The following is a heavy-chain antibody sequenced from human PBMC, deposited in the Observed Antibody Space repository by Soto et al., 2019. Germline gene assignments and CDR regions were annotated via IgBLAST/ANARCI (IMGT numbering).Heavy chain of an antibody. Sequence: GGSLRLSCAPPGFTVSNYHVNWVRQAPWKGLEWVSYISTSSSTIYYADSVKGRFTISRDNAKSSLYLQMNSLRDEDTAVYYCARDRGDIVVVIAADFDYWGQGTLVTVS. CDR2: ISTSSSTI. CDR1: GFTVSNYH. CDR3: ARDRGDIVVVIAADFDY. D-gene: IGHD2-15*01. V-gene: IGHV3-48*02. J-gene: IGHJ4*02.